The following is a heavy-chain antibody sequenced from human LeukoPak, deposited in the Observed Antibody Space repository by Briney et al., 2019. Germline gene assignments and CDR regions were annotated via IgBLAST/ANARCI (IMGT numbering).Heavy chain of an antibody. V-gene: IGHV3-23*01. D-gene: IGHD6-19*01. CDR3: ARQYSSGWSYFDY. CDR1: GFTFSNYV. CDR2: ISAGGDTT. Sequence: GGSLRLSCAASGFTFSNYVMSWVRQAPGKGLEWVSGISAGGDTTYYTNSVKGRFTISRDNSRNTLYLQMNSLRAEDTAVYYCARQYSSGWSYFDYWGQGTLVTVSS. J-gene: IGHJ4*02.